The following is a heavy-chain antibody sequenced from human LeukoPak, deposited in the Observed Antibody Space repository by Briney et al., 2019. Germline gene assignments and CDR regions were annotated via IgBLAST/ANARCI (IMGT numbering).Heavy chain of an antibody. CDR3: ARLTLYYYGSGSYHNLGFFDP. CDR2: IYYSGSI. Sequence: SETLSLTCSVSGGSVTSGSFYWTWIRQPPGKGLEWIGYIYYSGSINYNPSLKSRITMSVDTSKNEFSLKLSSVTAADTAVYYCARLTLYYYGSGSYHNLGFFDPWGQGTPVTVSS. D-gene: IGHD3-10*01. V-gene: IGHV4-61*01. CDR1: GGSVTSGSFY. J-gene: IGHJ5*02.